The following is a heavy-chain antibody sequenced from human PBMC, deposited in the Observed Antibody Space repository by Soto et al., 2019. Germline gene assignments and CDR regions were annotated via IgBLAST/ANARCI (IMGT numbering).Heavy chain of an antibody. CDR3: ARQAAAVMTTVTYNDY. D-gene: IGHD4-4*01. V-gene: IGHV5-51*01. CDR1: GYSFTSYW. Sequence: PGESLKISCKGSGYSFTSYWIGWVRQMPGKGLEWMGIIYPGDSDTRYSPSFQGQVTISADKSISTAYLQWSSLKASDTAMYYCARQAAAVMTTVTYNDYWGQGTLVTVSS. CDR2: IYPGDSDT. J-gene: IGHJ4*02.